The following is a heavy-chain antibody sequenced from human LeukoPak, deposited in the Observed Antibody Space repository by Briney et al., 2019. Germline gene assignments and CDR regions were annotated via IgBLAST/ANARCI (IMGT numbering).Heavy chain of an antibody. D-gene: IGHD3-22*01. J-gene: IGHJ4*02. Sequence: PGRSLRLSCAASGFTFSSYAMHWVRQAPGKGLEWVAVISYDGSNKYYADSVKGRFTISRDNSKNTLYLQMNSLRAEDTAVYYCASDGDYYDSSGRLDYWGQGTLVTVSS. V-gene: IGHV3-30*04. CDR3: ASDGDYYDSSGRLDY. CDR1: GFTFSSYA. CDR2: ISYDGSNK.